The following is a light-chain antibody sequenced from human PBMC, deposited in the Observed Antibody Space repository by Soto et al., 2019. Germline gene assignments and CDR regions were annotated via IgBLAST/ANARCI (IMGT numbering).Light chain of an antibody. V-gene: IGKV1-39*01. CDR3: QKYNSARLT. Sequence: DIQMTQSPSSLSASVGDRVAITCRASQSISSYLNWYQQKPGKAPKLLIYAASSLQSGVPSRFSGSGSGTDFTLTISSLQPEDFATYYCQKYNSARLTFGGGTKVDIK. CDR1: QSISSY. J-gene: IGKJ4*01. CDR2: AAS.